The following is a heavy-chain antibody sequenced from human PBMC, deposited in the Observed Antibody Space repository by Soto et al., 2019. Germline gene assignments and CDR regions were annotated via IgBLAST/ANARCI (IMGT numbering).Heavy chain of an antibody. CDR3: AKDMIVVVITNQFDY. J-gene: IGHJ4*02. CDR2: ISGSGGST. Sequence: GGSLRLSCAASGFTFSSYAMSWVRQAPGKGLEWVSAISGSGGSTYYADSVKGRFTISRDNSKNTLYLQMNSLRAEDTAVYYCAKDMIVVVITNQFDYWGQGTLVTVSS. CDR1: GFTFSSYA. V-gene: IGHV3-23*01. D-gene: IGHD3-22*01.